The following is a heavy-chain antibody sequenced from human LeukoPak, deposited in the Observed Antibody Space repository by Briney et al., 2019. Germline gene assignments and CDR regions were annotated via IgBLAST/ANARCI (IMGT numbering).Heavy chain of an antibody. CDR1: GGTFSSYA. Sequence: SVKVSCKASGGTFSSYAISWVRQAPGQGLEWMGGIIPIFGTANYAQKFQGRVTITTDESTSTACMELSSLRSEDTAVYYCALAYCGGDCYAAFDYWAREPWSPSPQ. CDR2: IIPIFGTA. D-gene: IGHD2-21*02. V-gene: IGHV1-69*05. J-gene: IGHJ4*02. CDR3: ALAYCGGDCYAAFDY.